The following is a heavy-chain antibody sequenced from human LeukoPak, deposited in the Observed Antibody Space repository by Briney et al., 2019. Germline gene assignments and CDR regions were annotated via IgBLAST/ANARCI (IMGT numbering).Heavy chain of an antibody. CDR1: VFTFSMYW. V-gene: IGHV3-7*04. D-gene: IGHD6-25*01. Sequence: PGGSLRLSCAASVFTFSMYWMSWVSHAPGKGLEWVANIKHDGSEKFYVDSVKGRFIISRDNAKNSLFLHLNSLRDEDTAVYYCARITGIEAAGDYWGQGTLVTVSS. CDR2: IKHDGSEK. J-gene: IGHJ4*02. CDR3: ARITGIEAAGDY.